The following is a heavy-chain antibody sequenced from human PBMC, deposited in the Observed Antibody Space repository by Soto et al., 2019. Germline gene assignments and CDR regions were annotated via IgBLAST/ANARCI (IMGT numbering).Heavy chain of an antibody. CDR2: IYYSGST. CDR3: ARGTTVTAPHYYYYGMDV. V-gene: IGHV4-59*01. CDR1: GGSINSYY. J-gene: IGHJ6*02. Sequence: QVQLQESGPGLVKHSETLSLTCTVSGGSINSYYWSWIRQPPGQGLEWIGYIYYSGSTNYNPSLKSRVTISVDTSNNQFSLRLSSVTTADTAVYYCARGTTVTAPHYYYYGMDVWGQGTTVTVS. D-gene: IGHD4-17*01.